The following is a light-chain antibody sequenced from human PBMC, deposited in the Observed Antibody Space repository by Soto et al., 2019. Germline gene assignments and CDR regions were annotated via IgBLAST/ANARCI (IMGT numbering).Light chain of an antibody. CDR1: QGISNY. J-gene: IGKJ5*01. CDR3: QDDNSGPR. CDR2: AAS. V-gene: IGKV1-27*01. Sequence: DIQMTQSPSSLSASVGDRVTVTCRASQGISNYLAWYQQKPGKVPKLLIYAASTLQSGVPSRFSGSGSGTDFPLTLSRLQPEDVATYYCQDDNSGPRFGQGTRLEIK.